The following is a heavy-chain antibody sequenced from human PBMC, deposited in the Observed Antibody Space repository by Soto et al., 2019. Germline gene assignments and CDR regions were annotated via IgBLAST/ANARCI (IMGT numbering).Heavy chain of an antibody. CDR2: IYYSAGT. J-gene: IGHJ5*02. D-gene: IGHD3-3*01. Sequence: SETLSLTCTISGGSIRNYYWTWIRQPPGKGLEWIGYIYYSAGTNYNPSLKSRVTISIDTSKNQFSLKLSSVTAADTAVYYCAREDFWSGHSRGWFDPWGQGTLVTLSS. CDR3: AREDFWSGHSRGWFDP. CDR1: GGSIRNYY. V-gene: IGHV4-59*01.